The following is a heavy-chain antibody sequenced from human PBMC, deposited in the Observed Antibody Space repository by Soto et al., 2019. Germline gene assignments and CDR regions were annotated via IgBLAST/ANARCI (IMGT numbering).Heavy chain of an antibody. D-gene: IGHD3-3*01. J-gene: IGHJ6*02. Sequence: PSQTLSLTCAISGDSVSSNSAAWNWIRQSPSRGLEWLGRTYYRSKWYNDYAVSVKSRITINPDTSKNQFSLQLSSVTAADTAVYYCARDKVYDFWSGKTGYGMDVWGQGTTVTVSS. CDR1: GDSVSSNSAA. V-gene: IGHV6-1*01. CDR3: ARDKVYDFWSGKTGYGMDV. CDR2: TYYRSKWYN.